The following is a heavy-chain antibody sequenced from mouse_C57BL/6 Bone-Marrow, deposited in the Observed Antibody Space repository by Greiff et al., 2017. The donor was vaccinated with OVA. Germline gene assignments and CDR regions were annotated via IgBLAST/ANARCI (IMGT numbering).Heavy chain of an antibody. J-gene: IGHJ1*03. CDR1: GYTFTSYW. V-gene: IGHV1-61*01. CDR2: IYPSDSET. CDR3: AREGSYRYFDV. D-gene: IGHD1-1*01. Sequence: QVQLKQPGAELVRPGSSVKLSCKASGYTFTSYWMDWVKQRPGQGLEWIGNIYPSDSETHYNQKFKDKATLTVDKSSSTAYMQLSSLTSEDSAVYYCAREGSYRYFDVWGTGTTVTVSS.